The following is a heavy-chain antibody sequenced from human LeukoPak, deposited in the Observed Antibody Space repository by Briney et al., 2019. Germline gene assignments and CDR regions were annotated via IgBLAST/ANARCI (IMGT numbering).Heavy chain of an antibody. CDR3: ARGLGYSYGYDY. CDR1: GGSFRGYY. V-gene: IGHV4-34*01. CDR2: INHSGST. D-gene: IGHD5-18*01. Sequence: PSETLSLTCAVYGGSFRGYYWSWIREPPGKGLEGSGEINHSGSTNYNPSLKSRVTISVDTSKNQFSLKLSSVTAADTAVYYCARGLGYSYGYDYWGQGTLVTVSS. J-gene: IGHJ4*02.